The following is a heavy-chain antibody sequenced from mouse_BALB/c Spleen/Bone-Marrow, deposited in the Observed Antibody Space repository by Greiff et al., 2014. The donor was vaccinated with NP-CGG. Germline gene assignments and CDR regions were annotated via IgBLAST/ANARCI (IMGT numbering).Heavy chain of an antibody. V-gene: IGHV1S81*02. J-gene: IGHJ3*01. Sequence: VKLMESGAELVKPGASVKLSCKASGYTFTSYYIYWVKQRPGQGLEWIGEINPSNGGTNFNEKFKSKATLTVDKSSSTAYMQLSSLTSEDSAVYYCTREGDSPFAYWGQGTLVTVSA. CDR3: TREGDSPFAY. CDR1: GYTFTSYY. D-gene: IGHD2-13*01. CDR2: INPSNGGT.